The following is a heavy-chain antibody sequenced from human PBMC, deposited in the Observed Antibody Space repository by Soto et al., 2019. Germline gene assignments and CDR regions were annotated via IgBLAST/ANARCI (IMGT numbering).Heavy chain of an antibody. CDR1: GGTFSSYT. CDR3: ARVGYCSSTSCNDFDY. D-gene: IGHD2-2*01. Sequence: GASVKVSCKASGGTFSSYTISWVRQAPGQGLEWMGRIIPILGIANYAQKFQGRVTIAADKSTSTAYMELSSLRSEDTAVYYCARVGYCSSTSCNDFDYWGQGTLVTVSS. CDR2: IIPILGIA. J-gene: IGHJ4*02. V-gene: IGHV1-69*02.